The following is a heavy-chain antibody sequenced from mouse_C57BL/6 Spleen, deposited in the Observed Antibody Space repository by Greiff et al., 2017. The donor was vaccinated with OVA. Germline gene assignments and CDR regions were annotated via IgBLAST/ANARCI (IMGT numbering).Heavy chain of an antibody. CDR3: ARRYYDYDGFAY. V-gene: IGHV1-52*01. Sequence: VQLQQPGAELVRPGSSVKLSCTASGYTFTSYWMHWVKQRPIQGLEWIGNIDPSDSETHYNQKFKDKATLTVDKSSSTAYMQLSSLKSEDSAVYNWARRYYDYDGFAYWGQGTLVTVSA. CDR1: GYTFTSYW. D-gene: IGHD2-4*01. CDR2: IDPSDSET. J-gene: IGHJ3*01.